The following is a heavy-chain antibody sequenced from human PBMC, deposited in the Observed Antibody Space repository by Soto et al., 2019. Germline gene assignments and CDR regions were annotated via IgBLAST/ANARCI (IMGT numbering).Heavy chain of an antibody. D-gene: IGHD6-6*01. CDR2: ISAYNGNT. Sequence: QVQLVQSGAEVKKPGASVKVSCKASGYTFTSYGISWVRQAPGQGLEWMGWISAYNGNTNYAQKLQGRVTMTTDTAAGTAYMELRSLRSGDTAVCYCASGSSRGITSYWGQGTLVTVSS. J-gene: IGHJ4*02. CDR1: GYTFTSYG. CDR3: ASGSSRGITSY. V-gene: IGHV1-18*01.